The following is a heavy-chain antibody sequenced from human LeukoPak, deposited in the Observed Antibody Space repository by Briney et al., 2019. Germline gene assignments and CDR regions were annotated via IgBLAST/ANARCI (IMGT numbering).Heavy chain of an antibody. CDR3: SAQPEEVAGGMNS. CDR2: ISPSGRST. J-gene: IGHJ4*02. CDR1: GFTFSTYA. V-gene: IGHV3-23*01. Sequence: GRSLRLSCAASGFTFSTYAMTWVRQAPGKGLEWVSTISPSGRSTYYADSVKGRFTISRDNSKNTLYLQMITLRAGDTAVYYCSAQPEEVAGGMNSWGQGALVTVSS. D-gene: IGHD6-19*01.